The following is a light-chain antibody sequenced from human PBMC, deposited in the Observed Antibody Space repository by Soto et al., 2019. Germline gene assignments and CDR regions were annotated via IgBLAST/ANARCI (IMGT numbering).Light chain of an antibody. Sequence: HITKAPSTLYASVGDSFTISCRASQNINAWLAWYQQKPGKAPKLLIYKASTLHSGVPSRFSGSASGTEFSLTISSLESDDFASYYCQQYSRYSTFGQGTKVDIK. J-gene: IGKJ1*01. CDR2: KAS. V-gene: IGKV1-5*03. CDR3: QQYSRYST. CDR1: QNINAW.